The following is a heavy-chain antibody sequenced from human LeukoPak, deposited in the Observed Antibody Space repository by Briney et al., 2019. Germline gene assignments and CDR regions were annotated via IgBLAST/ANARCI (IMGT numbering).Heavy chain of an antibody. CDR2: IYPGDSDT. D-gene: IGHD3-22*01. Sequence: KVGESLKISCKGSGYSFTSYWIGWERQMPGKGLEWMGIIYPGDSDTRYSPSFQGQVTISADKSISTAYLQWSSLKASDTAMYYCARWIYDSSGYYYPAFDYWGQGTLVTVSS. CDR1: GYSFTSYW. J-gene: IGHJ4*02. CDR3: ARWIYDSSGYYYPAFDY. V-gene: IGHV5-51*01.